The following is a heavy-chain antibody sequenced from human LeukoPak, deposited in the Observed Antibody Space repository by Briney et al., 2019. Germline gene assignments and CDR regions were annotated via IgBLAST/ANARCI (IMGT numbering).Heavy chain of an antibody. D-gene: IGHD3-22*01. Sequence: SETLSLTCTVSGASISSGDYYWSWIRQPPGKGLEWIGYIYYSGSTYYNPSLKSRVTISVDTSKNQFSLKLSSVTAADTAVYYCARGSMDSGYSANFDPWGQGSLVTVSS. CDR1: GASISSGDYY. J-gene: IGHJ5*02. CDR2: IYYSGST. CDR3: ARGSMDSGYSANFDP. V-gene: IGHV4-30-4*01.